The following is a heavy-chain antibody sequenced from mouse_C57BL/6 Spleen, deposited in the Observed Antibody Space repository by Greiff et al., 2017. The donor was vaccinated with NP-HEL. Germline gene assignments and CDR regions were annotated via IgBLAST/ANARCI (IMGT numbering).Heavy chain of an antibody. CDR3: ARDSSGTGAMDY. CDR2: INPNNGGT. J-gene: IGHJ4*01. V-gene: IGHV1-18*01. D-gene: IGHD3-2*02. Sequence: VQLQQSGPELVKPGASVKIPCKASGYTFTDYNMAWVKQSHGKSLEWIGDINPNNGGTIYNQKFKGKATLTVDKSSSTAYMELRSLTSEDTAVYYCARDSSGTGAMDYWGQGTSVTVSS. CDR1: GYTFTDYN.